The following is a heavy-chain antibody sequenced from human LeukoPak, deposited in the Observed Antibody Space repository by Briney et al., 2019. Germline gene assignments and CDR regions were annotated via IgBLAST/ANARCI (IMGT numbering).Heavy chain of an antibody. D-gene: IGHD4-17*01. Sequence: ASVKVSCKASGYTFTGYYVHWVRQAPGQGLEWMGWITPNSGGTNYAQKFQGRVTMTRDTSISTAYMELSRLRSDDTAVYYCAKDFYGDYGGALDYWGQGTLVTVSS. CDR1: GYTFTGYY. J-gene: IGHJ4*02. CDR3: AKDFYGDYGGALDY. CDR2: ITPNSGGT. V-gene: IGHV1-2*02.